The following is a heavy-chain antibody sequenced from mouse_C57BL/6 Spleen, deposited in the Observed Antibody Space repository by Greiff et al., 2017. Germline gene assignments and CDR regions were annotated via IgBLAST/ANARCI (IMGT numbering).Heavy chain of an antibody. CDR2: INPYNGGT. CDR3: ARNWDGDYAMDY. V-gene: IGHV1-19*01. D-gene: IGHD4-1*01. Sequence: VQLKQSGPVLVKPGASVKMSCKASGYTFTDYYMNWVKQSHGKSLEWIGVINPYNGGTSYNQKFKGKATLTVDKSSSTAYMELNSLTSEDSAVYYCARNWDGDYAMDYWGQGTSVTVSS. CDR1: GYTFTDYY. J-gene: IGHJ4*01.